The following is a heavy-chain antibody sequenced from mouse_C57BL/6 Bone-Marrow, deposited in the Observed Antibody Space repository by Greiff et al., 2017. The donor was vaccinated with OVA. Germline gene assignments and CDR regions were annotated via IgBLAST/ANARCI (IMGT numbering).Heavy chain of an antibody. Sequence: VQLQQSGAELVKPGASVKLSCKASGYTFTSYWMHWVKQRPGRGLEWIGRIDPNSGGTKYNEKFKSKATLTVDKPSSTAYMQLSSLTSEDSAVYYCAREGFYDGQSFYYYAMDYWGQGTSVTVSS. D-gene: IGHD2-3*01. CDR3: AREGFYDGQSFYYYAMDY. J-gene: IGHJ4*01. CDR2: IDPNSGGT. CDR1: GYTFTSYW. V-gene: IGHV1-72*01.